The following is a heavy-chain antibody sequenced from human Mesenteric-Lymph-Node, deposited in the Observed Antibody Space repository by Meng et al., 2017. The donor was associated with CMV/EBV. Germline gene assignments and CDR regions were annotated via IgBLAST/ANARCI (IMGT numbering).Heavy chain of an antibody. CDR2: INSDGRST. CDR3: TRGFDTSSAGKLFDY. CDR1: GFTFSSYW. Sequence: GESLKISCAGSGFTFSSYWMHWVRQDPGKGLVWISRINSDGRSTNYADSVKGRFTISRDNAKNTLYLQMNSLRAEDTAVYYCTRGFDTSSAGKLFDYWGQGTLVTVSS. J-gene: IGHJ4*02. D-gene: IGHD2-2*01. V-gene: IGHV3-74*01.